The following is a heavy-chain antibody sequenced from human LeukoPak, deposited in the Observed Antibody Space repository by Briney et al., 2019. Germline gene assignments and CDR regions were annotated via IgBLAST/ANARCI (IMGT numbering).Heavy chain of an antibody. J-gene: IGHJ6*03. D-gene: IGHD4-17*01. CDR3: ARYIRSGDYYMDV. Sequence: PSETLSLTCTVSGGSISSHYWSWIRQPPGKGLEWIGYIYYSGSTNYNPSLKSRVTISVDTSKNQISLILSSVTAADAAVYYCARYIRSGDYYMDVWGKGATVTASS. CDR1: GGSISSHY. V-gene: IGHV4-59*11. CDR2: IYYSGST.